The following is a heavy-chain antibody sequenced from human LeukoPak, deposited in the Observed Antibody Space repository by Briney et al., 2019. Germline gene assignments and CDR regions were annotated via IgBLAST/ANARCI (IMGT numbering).Heavy chain of an antibody. CDR1: GFTFSSYG. CDR2: ISYDGSNT. Sequence: GGSLRLSCAASGFTFSSYGMHWVRQAPGKGLEWVAIISYDGSNTYYADSVKGRFTISRDNSKNTLYLQMNSLRPEDTAVYYCAKDLGGIHYLDYWGQGTLVSVSS. V-gene: IGHV3-30*18. CDR3: AKDLGGIHYLDY. J-gene: IGHJ4*02.